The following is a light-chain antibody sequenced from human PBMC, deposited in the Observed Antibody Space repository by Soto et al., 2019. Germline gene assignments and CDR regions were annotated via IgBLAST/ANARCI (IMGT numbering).Light chain of an antibody. J-gene: IGLJ3*02. CDR2: EVS. V-gene: IGLV2-14*01. CDR3: TSYTTSGAWV. CDR1: SSDIGAYNY. Sequence: QSALTQPASVSGSPGQSITISCTGTSSDIGAYNYASWYQQHPGKAPKLMIYEVSNRPTGVSNRFSGSKSANTASLTISGLQAEDEADYHCTSYTTSGAWVFGGGTKLTVL.